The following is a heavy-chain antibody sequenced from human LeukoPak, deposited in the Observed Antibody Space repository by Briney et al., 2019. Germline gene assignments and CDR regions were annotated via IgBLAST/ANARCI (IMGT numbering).Heavy chain of an antibody. Sequence: GASVKVSCTASGYTFTNYAMHWVRQAPGQRLEWMGWINAGNGNTKYSQKFQGRVTITRDTSASTAYMELSSLRSEDTAVYYCAGAGALSWNYAGYWGQGTLVTVSS. V-gene: IGHV1-3*01. CDR1: GYTFTNYA. CDR3: AGAGALSWNYAGY. CDR2: INAGNGNT. D-gene: IGHD1-26*01. J-gene: IGHJ4*02.